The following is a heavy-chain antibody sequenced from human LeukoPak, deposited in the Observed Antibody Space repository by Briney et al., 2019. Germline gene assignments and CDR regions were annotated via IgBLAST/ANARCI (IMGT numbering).Heavy chain of an antibody. J-gene: IGHJ4*02. V-gene: IGHV3-21*01. CDR2: ISSSSSYI. CDR3: ATAPGDYYDSSGYYYYFDY. CDR1: GFTFSSYS. Sequence: GGSLRLSCAASGFTFSSYSMNWVRQAPGKGLEWVSSISSSSSYIYYADSVKGRFTISRDNAKNSLYLQMNSLRVEDTAVYYCATAPGDYYDSSGYYYYFDYWGQGTLVTVSS. D-gene: IGHD3-22*01.